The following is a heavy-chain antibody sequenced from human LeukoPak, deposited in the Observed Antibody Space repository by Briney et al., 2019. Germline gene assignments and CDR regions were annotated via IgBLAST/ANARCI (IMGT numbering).Heavy chain of an antibody. CDR2: INPKSGGS. V-gene: IGHV1-2*02. J-gene: IGHJ3*02. D-gene: IGHD3-22*01. Sequence: ASVKVSCKASGYTFIDYYIHWVRQAPGQGLEWLGWINPKSGGSNYAQKFQGRVTMTRDTSISTAYMELSRLRSDDTAVYYCARVIYYYDSSGHSGAFDIWGQGTMVTVSS. CDR3: ARVIYYYDSSGHSGAFDI. CDR1: GYTFIDYY.